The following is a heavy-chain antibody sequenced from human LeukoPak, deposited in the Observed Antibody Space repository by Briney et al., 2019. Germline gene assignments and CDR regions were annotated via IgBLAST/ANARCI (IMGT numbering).Heavy chain of an antibody. CDR1: GFTFSNFE. CDR3: ARGSTFGGVISDF. CDR2: ITRSSRII. J-gene: IGHJ4*02. V-gene: IGHV3-48*03. D-gene: IGHD3-16*02. Sequence: GGSLRLSCAASGFTFSNFEMNSVRQIPGKGLEWLSFITRSSRIIYYADSVKGRFTISRDNTNNSLHLQMNSLRVEDTGIYFCARGSTFGGVISDFWGQGTLVTVSS.